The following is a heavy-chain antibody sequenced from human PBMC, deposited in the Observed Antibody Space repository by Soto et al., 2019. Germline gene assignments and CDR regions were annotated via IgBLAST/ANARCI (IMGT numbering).Heavy chain of an antibody. J-gene: IGHJ5*02. Sequence: PGGSLRLSCAASGFTFSSYAMSWVRQSPGKGLEWVSAISGSGGSTYYADSVKGRFTISRDNSKNTLYLQMNSLGAEDTAVYYCAKDLGELAPGDWFDPWGQGTLVTVSS. CDR1: GFTFSSYA. D-gene: IGHD1-26*01. CDR3: AKDLGELAPGDWFDP. CDR2: ISGSGGST. V-gene: IGHV3-23*01.